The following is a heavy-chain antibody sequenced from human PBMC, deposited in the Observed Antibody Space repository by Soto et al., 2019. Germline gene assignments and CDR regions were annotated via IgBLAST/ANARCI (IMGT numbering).Heavy chain of an antibody. CDR3: ARGRYGEY. CDR2: ISAHNGNT. V-gene: IGHV1-18*01. CDR1: GYAFTTYG. J-gene: IGHJ4*02. D-gene: IGHD3-10*01. Sequence: QVHLVQSGAEVKKPGASVKVSCQASGYAFTTYGITWVRQAPGQGLEWMGWISAHNGNTNYAQKLQGRVTVTRDTATSTAYMELRSRRSDDTAVYYCARGRYGEYWGQGALVTVSS.